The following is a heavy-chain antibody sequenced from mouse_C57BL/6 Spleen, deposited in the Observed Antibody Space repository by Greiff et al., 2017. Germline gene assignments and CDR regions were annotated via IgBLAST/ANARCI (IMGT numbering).Heavy chain of an antibody. Sequence: EVQLQQSGAELVRPGASVKLSCTASGFNIKDYYMHWVKQRPEQGLEWIGKIDPEDGDTEYAPKFQGKATMTADTSSNTAYLQLSSLTSEDTAVYYCTKWGSYYSTLYYFDYWGQGTTLTVSS. D-gene: IGHD2-5*01. CDR3: TKWGSYYSTLYYFDY. V-gene: IGHV14-1*01. J-gene: IGHJ2*01. CDR1: GFNIKDYY. CDR2: IDPEDGDT.